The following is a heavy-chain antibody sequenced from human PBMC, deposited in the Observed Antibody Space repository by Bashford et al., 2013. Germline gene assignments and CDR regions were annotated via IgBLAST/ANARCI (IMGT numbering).Heavy chain of an antibody. CDR3: ARIFRGYTNGPPRFDY. CDR2: ISGYDGHT. CDR1: GYMFTSHG. D-gene: IGHD2-8*01. J-gene: IGHJ4*02. Sequence: ASVKVSCKASGYMFTSHGISWVRQAPGQGLEWMGWISGYDGHTNYAQKFQGRVTMTRDTSTSTAYMELRSLTSDDTAVYYCARIFRGYTNGPPRFDYWGQGTLVTVSS. V-gene: IGHV1-18*01.